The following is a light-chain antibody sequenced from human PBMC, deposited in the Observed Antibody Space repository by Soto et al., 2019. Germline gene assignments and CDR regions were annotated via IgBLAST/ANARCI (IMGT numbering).Light chain of an antibody. J-gene: IGLJ1*01. V-gene: IGLV2-11*01. CDR3: YSYGGSYYV. Sequence: QSVLTQPRSVSGSPGQSITISCTGNSSDVGGYNYVSWYQQHPDKAPKLMIYDVSKRPSGVPDRFSGSKSGNTASLTISGRQAEDEADYYCYSYGGSYYVFGTGTKLTVL. CDR1: SSDVGGYNY. CDR2: DVS.